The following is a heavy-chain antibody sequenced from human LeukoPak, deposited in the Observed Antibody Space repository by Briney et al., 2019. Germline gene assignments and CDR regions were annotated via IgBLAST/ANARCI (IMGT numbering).Heavy chain of an antibody. V-gene: IGHV6-1*01. J-gene: IGHJ4*02. CDR1: RDSVSSNSAA. CDR3: GRDTRLVLGY. Sequence: SQTLSLPCAISRDSVSSNSAAWNWITHSPSRGLEWLGRTYYRSKWYNDYPVSVKSRITINPETSKNQFSLQLNSVTPEDTVGYYGGRDTRLVLGYWGQGTLVTVSS. CDR2: TYYRSKWYN. D-gene: IGHD6-19*01.